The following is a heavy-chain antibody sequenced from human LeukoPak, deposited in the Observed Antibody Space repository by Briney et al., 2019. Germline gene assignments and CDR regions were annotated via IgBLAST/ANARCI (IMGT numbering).Heavy chain of an antibody. J-gene: IGHJ4*02. Sequence: GGSLRLSCAASGFTFGNYAMHWIRQAPGKGLEWISLISGDGGATHYADSVKGRFTISRDNSKNSLYLQMNSLRTEDTAFYYCAKDMAYSSGWYGIDYWGQGTLVTVSS. CDR2: ISGDGGAT. CDR3: AKDMAYSSGWYGIDY. V-gene: IGHV3-43*02. CDR1: GFTFGNYA. D-gene: IGHD6-19*01.